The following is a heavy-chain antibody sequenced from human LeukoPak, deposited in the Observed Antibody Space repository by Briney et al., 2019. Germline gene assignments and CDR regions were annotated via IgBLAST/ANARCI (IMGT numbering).Heavy chain of an antibody. Sequence: GGSLRLSCAASGFTFSSYSMNWVRQAPGKGLEWVSSISSSSSYIYYADSVKGRFTISRDNAKNSLYLQMNSLRAEDTAAYYCARDYYDILTGYLTGNDYWGQGTLVTVSS. CDR2: ISSSSSYI. V-gene: IGHV3-21*01. CDR3: ARDYYDILTGYLTGNDY. CDR1: GFTFSSYS. J-gene: IGHJ4*02. D-gene: IGHD3-9*01.